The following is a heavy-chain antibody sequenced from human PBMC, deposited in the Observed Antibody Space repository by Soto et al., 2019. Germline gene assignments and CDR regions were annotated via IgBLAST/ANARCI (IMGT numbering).Heavy chain of an antibody. D-gene: IGHD2-15*01. CDR3: ARSPLRYCSGGSCYHYYFDF. V-gene: IGHV4-59*01. J-gene: IGHJ4*02. Sequence: QVQMQESGPGLVKTSESLSLTCTVSGCSISSYYWTWIRQPPGKGLEWIGYISDSGSNNYNPSLRRRVTISVDTSKNRFSLRLSSVTAADTAVYYCARSPLRYCSGGSCYHYYFDFWGQGTLVTVSS. CDR1: GCSISSYY. CDR2: ISDSGSN.